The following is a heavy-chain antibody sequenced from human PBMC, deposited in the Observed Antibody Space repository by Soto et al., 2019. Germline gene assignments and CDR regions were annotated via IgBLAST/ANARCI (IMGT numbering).Heavy chain of an antibody. CDR1: GGSVSSGSYY. CDR3: ARVRFSKVAGREYYFDY. CDR2: IYYSGST. J-gene: IGHJ4*02. Sequence: TLSLTCTVSGGSVSSGSYYWSWLRQPPGKGLEWIGYIYYSGSTNYNPSLKSRVTISVDTSKNQFSLKLSSVTAADTAVYYCARVRFSKVAGREYYFDYWGQGTLVTVSS. D-gene: IGHD6-6*01. V-gene: IGHV4-61*01.